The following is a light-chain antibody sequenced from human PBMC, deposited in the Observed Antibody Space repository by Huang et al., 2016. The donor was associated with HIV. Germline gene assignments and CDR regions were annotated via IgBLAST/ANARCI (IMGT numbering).Light chain of an antibody. Sequence: EIVMTQSPATPSVSPGERATLSCRASQSISTNLAWYQQKPGQAPRLLIYGASTRATGIPARFMGGGSGTEFTLTISSLQSEDFAVYYCQQYNNWPKTFGQGTRLEI. CDR1: QSISTN. J-gene: IGKJ5*01. CDR3: QQYNNWPKT. V-gene: IGKV3-15*01. CDR2: GAS.